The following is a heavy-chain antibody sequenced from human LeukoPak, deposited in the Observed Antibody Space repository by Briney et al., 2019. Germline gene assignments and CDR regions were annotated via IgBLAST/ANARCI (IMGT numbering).Heavy chain of an antibody. CDR1: GGSISSYH. D-gene: IGHD5-18*01. J-gene: IGHJ4*02. CDR3: ARDGNSYGPDFDY. V-gene: IGHV4-4*07. CDR2: VNINEGP. Sequence: PSETLSLTCTVSGGSISSYHWSWIRQPAGQGLEWIGHVNINEGPKYNPSLRSRVTMSADTSRNQYSLKLSSVTAADTAVYYCARDGNSYGPDFDYWGQGSLVTVSS.